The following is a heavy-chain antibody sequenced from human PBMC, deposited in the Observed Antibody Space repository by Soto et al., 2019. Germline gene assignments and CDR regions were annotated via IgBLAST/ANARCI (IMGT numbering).Heavy chain of an antibody. CDR2: IYYSGST. V-gene: IGHV4-39*01. J-gene: IGHJ4*02. CDR1: GGSITSSSYY. Sequence: QLQLQESGPGLVKPSETLSLTCTVSGGSITSSSYYWGWIRQPPGKGLEWIGSIYYSGSTYYNPSLKSRVTISVDTSKNQFSLKLSSVTAADTAVYYCARLSSLPLYFDYWGQGTLVTVSS. D-gene: IGHD6-19*01. CDR3: ARLSSLPLYFDY.